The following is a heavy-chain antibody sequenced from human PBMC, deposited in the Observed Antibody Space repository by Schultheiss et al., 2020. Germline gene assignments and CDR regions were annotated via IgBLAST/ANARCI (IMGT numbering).Heavy chain of an antibody. CDR1: GGSMSSGGYS. CDR2: IQHSGRT. Sequence: SETLSLTCAVSGGSMSSGGYSWSWIRHSPGKGLEWIGYIQHSGRTYYNPSLKSRIAFSLDNSKNHFSLKLRSVTAADTALYYCSRRPYDSGRGRFNWFDSWGQGTLVTVSS. J-gene: IGHJ5*01. CDR3: SRRPYDSGRGRFNWFDS. D-gene: IGHD3-10*01. V-gene: IGHV4-30-2*06.